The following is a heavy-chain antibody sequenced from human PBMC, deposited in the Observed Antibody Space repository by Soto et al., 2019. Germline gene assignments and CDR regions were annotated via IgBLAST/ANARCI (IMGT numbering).Heavy chain of an antibody. CDR1: GFTFSNYA. Sequence: EVQLLESGGGQLQPGGSLRLSCAASGFTFSNYAMSWARQAPGKGLEWVSGISDGGTSKNYPASVKGRFTISKDNSKNTLYLQMSSLRADDTAMYYCVGNNWNYYCTFHIWGQGTMVNVSS. D-gene: IGHD1-7*01. CDR3: VGNNWNYYCTFHI. J-gene: IGHJ3*02. V-gene: IGHV3-23*01. CDR2: ISDGGTSK.